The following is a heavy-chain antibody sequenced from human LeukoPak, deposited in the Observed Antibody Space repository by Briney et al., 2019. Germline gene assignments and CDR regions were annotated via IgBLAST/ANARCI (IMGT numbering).Heavy chain of an antibody. CDR2: ISSSGDSI. CDR3: ARSLPYGTTWYGRSDF. CDR1: GFIFSSCN. J-gene: IGHJ4*02. D-gene: IGHD6-13*01. V-gene: IGHV3-48*03. Sequence: GGSLRLSCAASGFIFSSCNMDWVRQAPGKGLEWVSYISSSGDSIYYADSVRGRFTISRDNAMNSLYLQMNSLRAEDTAIYYCARSLPYGTTWYGRSDFWGQGTLVTVSS.